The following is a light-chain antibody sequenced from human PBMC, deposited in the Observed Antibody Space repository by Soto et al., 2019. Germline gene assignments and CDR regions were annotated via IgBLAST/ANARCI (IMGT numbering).Light chain of an antibody. CDR1: TSNIGNNY. CDR3: GTWDSSLSSVV. Sequence: QSVLTQPPSVSAAPGQKVTISCSGSTSNIGNNYVSWYQQVPGTAPKLLIHDNNKRPSGIPDRFSGSKSGTSATLGISGLQTGDEADYYCGTWDSSLSSVVFGGGTKLTVL. J-gene: IGLJ2*01. CDR2: DNN. V-gene: IGLV1-51*01.